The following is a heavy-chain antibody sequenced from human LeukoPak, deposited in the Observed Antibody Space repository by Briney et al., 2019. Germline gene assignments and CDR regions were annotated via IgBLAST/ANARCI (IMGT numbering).Heavy chain of an antibody. Sequence: GGSLRLSCAASGFTFSSYWMHWVRQAPGKGLVWVSRINSDGSSTSYADSVKGRFTISRGNAKNTLYLQMNSLRAEDTAVYYCARIGRDSYGYFFYYGMDVWGQGTTVTVSS. D-gene: IGHD5-18*01. V-gene: IGHV3-74*01. J-gene: IGHJ6*02. CDR1: GFTFSSYW. CDR3: ARIGRDSYGYFFYYGMDV. CDR2: INSDGSST.